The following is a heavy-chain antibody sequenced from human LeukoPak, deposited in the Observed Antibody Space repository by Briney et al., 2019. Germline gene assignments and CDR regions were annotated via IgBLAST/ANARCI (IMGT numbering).Heavy chain of an antibody. CDR1: GFTFSSYA. J-gene: IGHJ4*02. D-gene: IGHD2-15*01. CDR2: ISYDGSNK. CDR3: ARNEGYCSGGSCYFQYSFDH. Sequence: GRSLRLSCAASGFTFSSYAMHWVRQAPGKGLERVAVISYDGSNKYYADSVKGRFTIARDNSKNTLYLQMNSLRAEDTAVYYCARNEGYCSGGSCYFQYSFDHWGQGTLVTVSS. V-gene: IGHV3-30*04.